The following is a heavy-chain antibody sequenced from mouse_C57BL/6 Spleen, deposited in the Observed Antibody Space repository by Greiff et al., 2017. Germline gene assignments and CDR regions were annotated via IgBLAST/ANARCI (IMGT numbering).Heavy chain of an antibody. Sequence: SGPGLVTPSPSLSLPCSVPGSSIPRCYYWPWIRQFPGHKLEWLGYISYDGINNYNPSLKNPLSITRDTSKNQFFLKLNSVTTEDTATYYCAPSGSPYAMDYWGQGTSVTVSS. J-gene: IGHJ4*01. CDR2: ISYDGIN. CDR1: GSSIPRCYY. V-gene: IGHV3-6*01. D-gene: IGHD3-1*01. CDR3: APSGSPYAMDY.